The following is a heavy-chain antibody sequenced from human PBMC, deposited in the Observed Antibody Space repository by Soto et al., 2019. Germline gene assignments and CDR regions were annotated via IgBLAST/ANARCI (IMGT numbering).Heavy chain of an antibody. V-gene: IGHV1-2*02. CDR2: INPDSGGT. Sequence: QVPLVQSGAEVKKPGASVKVSCKASGYTFTAYYMHWVRQAPGQGLEWMGCINPDSGGTKYAQNFQGRVTMTRDTSITTAYMDLSSLRSDDTAVYYCARALSFGSGTFDYWGQGTLVTVSS. J-gene: IGHJ4*02. D-gene: IGHD1-26*01. CDR1: GYTFTAYY. CDR3: ARALSFGSGTFDY.